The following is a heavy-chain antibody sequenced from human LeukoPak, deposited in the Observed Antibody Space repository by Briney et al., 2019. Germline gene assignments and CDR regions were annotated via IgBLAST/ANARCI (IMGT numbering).Heavy chain of an antibody. V-gene: IGHV4-34*01. J-gene: IGHJ4*02. Sequence: SETLSLTCAVYGGSFSGYYWNWLHQPPGKGLEWIGEINHSGRTNYNPSLKSRVTISVDTSENQFSLKLSSVTAADTAVYYCARTPSRSYFDYWGQGTLVTVSS. CDR3: ARTPSRSYFDY. CDR2: INHSGRT. CDR1: GGSFSGYY.